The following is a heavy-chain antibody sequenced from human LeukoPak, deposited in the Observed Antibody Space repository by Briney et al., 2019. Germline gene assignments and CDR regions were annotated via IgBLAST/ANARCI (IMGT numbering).Heavy chain of an antibody. V-gene: IGHV4-59*08. CDR1: GGSISSYY. Sequence: SETLPLTCTVSGGSISSYYWSWIRQPPGKGLEWIGYIYFSGSTDYNPSLKSQVTISVDTSKNQFSLKLSSVTAADTAVYYCARSEYSSSSGHFDYWGQGTLVTVSS. CDR3: ARSEYSSSSGHFDY. D-gene: IGHD6-6*01. CDR2: IYFSGST. J-gene: IGHJ4*02.